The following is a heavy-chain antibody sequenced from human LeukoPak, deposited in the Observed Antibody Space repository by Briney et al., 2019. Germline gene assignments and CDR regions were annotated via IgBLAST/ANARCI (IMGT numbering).Heavy chain of an antibody. V-gene: IGHV5-51*01. J-gene: IGHJ4*02. Sequence: GESLKISCKGSGYSFTTYWIGWVRQTSGKGLEWMGIIYPGDSDTRYNPSFQGQVTISADRSISTAYLQWSSLKASDTAMYYCARVAITGYSSSSDYFDNWGQGTLVTVSS. CDR2: IYPGDSDT. CDR3: ARVAITGYSSSSDYFDN. CDR1: GYSFTTYW. D-gene: IGHD6-6*01.